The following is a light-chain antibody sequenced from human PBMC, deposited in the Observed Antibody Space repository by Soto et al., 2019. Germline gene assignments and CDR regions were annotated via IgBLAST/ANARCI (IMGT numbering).Light chain of an antibody. CDR2: EVN. J-gene: IGLJ3*02. CDR1: SNDVGGYNL. CDR3: CSHVGGSSPQWV. V-gene: IGLV2-23*02. Sequence: QSALTQPASVSGSPGQSITISCTGTSNDVGGYNLVSWFQQHPGKAPKLMTSEVNKRPSGVSNRFSGSKSANTASLTISGLQAEDEADYYCCSHVGGSSPQWVFGGGTKLTVL.